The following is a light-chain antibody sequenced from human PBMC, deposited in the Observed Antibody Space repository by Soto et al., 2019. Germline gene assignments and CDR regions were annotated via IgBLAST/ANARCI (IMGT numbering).Light chain of an antibody. CDR3: QQYNTRT. Sequence: DIQMTQSPSTLSASVGDRVTITCRASQSINTWLAWYQQRPGKAPKLLILDASTLESGVPSRFSGSGSGTEFTLTISSLQPDDFATYYCQQYNTRTFGQGTKVEIK. V-gene: IGKV1-5*01. J-gene: IGKJ1*01. CDR1: QSINTW. CDR2: DAS.